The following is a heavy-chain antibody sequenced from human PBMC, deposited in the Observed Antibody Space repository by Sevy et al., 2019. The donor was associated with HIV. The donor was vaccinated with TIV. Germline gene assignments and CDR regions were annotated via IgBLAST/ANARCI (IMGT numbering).Heavy chain of an antibody. CDR2: IDSGGST. CDR3: ARDRYYDASGYYYYYYGMDV. Sequence: GGSLRLSCEVSGFTVSGNYMAWVRLAPGKGLEWVSLIDSGGSTYYADSVKGRFTISRDNAKNTLYLQMNPLRAEDTAVCFCARDRYYDASGYYYYYYGMDVWGQGTTVTVSS. J-gene: IGHJ6*02. CDR1: GFTVSGNY. D-gene: IGHD3-22*01. V-gene: IGHV3-66*01.